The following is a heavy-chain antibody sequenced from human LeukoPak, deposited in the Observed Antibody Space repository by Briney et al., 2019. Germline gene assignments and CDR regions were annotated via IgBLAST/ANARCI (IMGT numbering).Heavy chain of an antibody. Sequence: GGSLRLSCAASGFTFDDYAMHWVRQAPGKGLEWVSLISGDGGSTYYADSVKGRFTISRDNSKNSLYLQMNSLRTEDTALYYWAKVRPRYCGGDCYSFDYWGQGTLVTVSS. CDR1: GFTFDDYA. D-gene: IGHD2-21*02. V-gene: IGHV3-43*02. CDR3: AKVRPRYCGGDCYSFDY. J-gene: IGHJ4*02. CDR2: ISGDGGST.